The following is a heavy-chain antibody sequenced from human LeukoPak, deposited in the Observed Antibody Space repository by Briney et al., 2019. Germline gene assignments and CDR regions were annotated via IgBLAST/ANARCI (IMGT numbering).Heavy chain of an antibody. V-gene: IGHV4-30-2*01. J-gene: IGHJ6*02. CDR3: AGGRSYYYYGMDV. CDR1: GGSISSGGYS. CDR2: IYHSGST. Sequence: PSQTLSLTCAVSGGSISSGGYSWSWIRQPPGKALEWIGYIYHSGSTYYNPSLKSRVTISVDRSKNQFSLKLSAVTAADTAVYYCAGGRSYYYYGMDVWGQGTTVTVSS.